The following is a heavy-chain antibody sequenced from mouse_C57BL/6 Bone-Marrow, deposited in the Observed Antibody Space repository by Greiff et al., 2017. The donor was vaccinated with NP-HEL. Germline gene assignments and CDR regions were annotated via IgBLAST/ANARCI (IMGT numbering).Heavy chain of an antibody. CDR3: TYFYCNGSSLSWYFDV. D-gene: IGHD1-1*01. CDR1: GYTFTSYW. CDR2: IYPGNSDT. J-gene: IGHJ1*03. Sequence: VQLQKAGTVLARPGASVKMSCKTSGYTFTSYWMHWVKQRPGQGLEWIGAIYPGNSDTSYNQKFKGKAKLTADTSASTAYMELSSLTNEDSAVYYCTYFYCNGSSLSWYFDVWGTGTTVTVSS. V-gene: IGHV1-5*01.